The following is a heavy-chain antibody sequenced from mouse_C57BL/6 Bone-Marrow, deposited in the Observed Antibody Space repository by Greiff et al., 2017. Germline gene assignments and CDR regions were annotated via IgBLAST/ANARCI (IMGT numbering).Heavy chain of an antibody. CDR3: ARSTVVAAYWYFEV. Sequence: EVKLMESGGGLVQPGGSLKLSCAASGFTFSDYYMYWVRQTPEKRLEWVAYISNGGGSTYYPDTVKGRFTISRDNAKNTLYLQMSRLKSEDTAMYYCARSTVVAAYWYFEVWGTGTTVTVSS. V-gene: IGHV5-12*01. CDR1: GFTFSDYY. CDR2: ISNGGGST. J-gene: IGHJ1*03. D-gene: IGHD1-1*01.